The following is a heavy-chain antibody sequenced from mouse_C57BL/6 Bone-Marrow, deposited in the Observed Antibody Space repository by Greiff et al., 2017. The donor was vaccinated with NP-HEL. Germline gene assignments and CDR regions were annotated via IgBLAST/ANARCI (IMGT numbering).Heavy chain of an antibody. CDR1: GYTFTSYW. CDR3: ARFIPLTGTYY. Sequence: VQLQQSGAELAKPGASVKLSCKASGYTFTSYWMHWVNQRPGQGLEWIGYINPSSGYTTYNQKFTDKATLTADKSSSTAYMQLSSLTYEDSAVYYCARFIPLTGTYYWGQGTTLTVSS. D-gene: IGHD4-1*01. CDR2: INPSSGYT. V-gene: IGHV1-7*01. J-gene: IGHJ2*01.